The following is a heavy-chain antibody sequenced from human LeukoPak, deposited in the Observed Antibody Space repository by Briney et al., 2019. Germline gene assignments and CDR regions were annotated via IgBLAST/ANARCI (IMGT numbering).Heavy chain of an antibody. Sequence: SETLSLTCTVSGGSISSYYWSWIRQPPGKGLEWIGYIYYSGSTNYNPSLKGRVTISVDTSKNQFSLKLTSVTASGTGVYYCARRIAGRLVKDAFYISGEGTMVTASS. D-gene: IGHD3-9*01. CDR3: ARRIAGRLVKDAFYI. CDR2: IYYSGST. CDR1: GGSISSYY. V-gene: IGHV4-59*12. J-gene: IGHJ3*02.